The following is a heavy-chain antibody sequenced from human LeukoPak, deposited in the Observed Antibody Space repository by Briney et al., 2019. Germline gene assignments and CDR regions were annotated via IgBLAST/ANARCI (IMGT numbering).Heavy chain of an antibody. CDR3: AREPVLRYFDWLGIVDY. Sequence: ASVKVSCKASGYTFTSYGISWVRQAPGQGLEWMGWISAYNGNTNYAQKLQGRVTMTTDTSTSTAYMELRSLRSDDTAVYYCAREPVLRYFDWLGIVDYWGQGTLVTVSS. V-gene: IGHV1-18*01. CDR1: GYTFTSYG. D-gene: IGHD3-9*01. CDR2: ISAYNGNT. J-gene: IGHJ4*02.